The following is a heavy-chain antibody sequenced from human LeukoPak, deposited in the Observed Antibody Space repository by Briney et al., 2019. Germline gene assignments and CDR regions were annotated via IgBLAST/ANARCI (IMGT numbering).Heavy chain of an antibody. D-gene: IGHD4-17*01. J-gene: IGHJ4*02. CDR1: GFTFSSYW. CDR2: IKQDGSEK. V-gene: IGHV3-7*01. CDR3: ARDRGTGHYGDYEFDY. Sequence: GGSLRLSCAASGFTFSSYWMSWVRQAPGKGLEWVAHIKQDGSEKYYVDSVKGRFTISRDNAKNSLYLQMNSLRAEDTAVYYCARDRGTGHYGDYEFDYWGQGTLVTVSS.